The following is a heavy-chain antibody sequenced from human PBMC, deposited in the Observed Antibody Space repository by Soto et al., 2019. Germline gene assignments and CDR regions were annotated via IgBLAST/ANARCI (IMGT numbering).Heavy chain of an antibody. CDR2: IKQDGSEK. J-gene: IGHJ4*01. CDR1: GFTFSSYW. D-gene: IGHD3-22*01. V-gene: IGHV3-7*01. CDR3: ARGRDSSGYRIDY. Sequence: VGSLRLSCAASGFTFSSYWMTWVRQAPGKGLEWVANIKQDGSEKYYVDSVKGRFTISRDNAKNSLYLQMNSLRAEDTAVFYCARGRDSSGYRIDYWGHGTLVTVSS.